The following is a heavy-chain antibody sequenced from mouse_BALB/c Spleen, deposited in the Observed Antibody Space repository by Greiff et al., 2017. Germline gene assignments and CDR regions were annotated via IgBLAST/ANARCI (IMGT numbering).Heavy chain of an antibody. CDR3: AREASTMITTAGFAY. D-gene: IGHD2-4*01. CDR1: GYTFTSYW. Sequence: VQLQQSGAELAKPGASVKMSCKASGYTFTSYWMHWVKQRPGQGLEWIGYINPSTGYTEYNQKFKDKATLTADKSSSTAYMQLSSLTSEDSAVYYCAREASTMITTAGFAYWGQGTLVTVSA. V-gene: IGHV1-7*01. J-gene: IGHJ3*01. CDR2: INPSTGYT.